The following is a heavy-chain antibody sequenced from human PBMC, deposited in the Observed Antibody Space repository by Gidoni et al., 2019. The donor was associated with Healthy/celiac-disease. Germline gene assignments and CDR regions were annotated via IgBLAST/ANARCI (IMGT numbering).Heavy chain of an antibody. D-gene: IGHD6-13*01. CDR3: AKGIEQLVPTDVDY. J-gene: IGHJ4*02. V-gene: IGHV3-30*18. CDR2: ITYDGSNK. Sequence: QVQLVESGGGVVQPGWSLRLSCAASGFTFSSSGMPRDRQAPGKGLAWVAVITYDGSNKYYADSVKGRFTISRDNSKNTLYLQMNSLRAEDTAVYYCAKGIEQLVPTDVDYWGQGTLVTVSS. CDR1: GFTFSSSG.